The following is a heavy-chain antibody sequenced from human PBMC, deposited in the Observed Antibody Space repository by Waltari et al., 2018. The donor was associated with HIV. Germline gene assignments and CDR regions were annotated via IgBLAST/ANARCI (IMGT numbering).Heavy chain of an antibody. V-gene: IGHV3-13*01. CDR1: GFASSTYE. CDR3: ARGKISAPGTSYFDY. Sequence: EVQLVDSGGGLGQPGGSLGLSCAASGFASSTYELHWVRQAAGKGLEWVSFIGTSGDTYYSDSVKGRFSISRENAENSFYLQMNSLTAGDTAVYYCARGKISAPGTSYFDYWGQGTLVTVSS. J-gene: IGHJ4*02. D-gene: IGHD6-13*01. CDR2: IGTSGDT.